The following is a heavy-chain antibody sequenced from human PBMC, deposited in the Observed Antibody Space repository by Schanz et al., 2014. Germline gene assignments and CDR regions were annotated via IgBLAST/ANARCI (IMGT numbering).Heavy chain of an antibody. CDR2: ISAFDDKT. J-gene: IGHJ3*01. CDR1: GYSFTTYG. V-gene: IGHV1-18*01. CDR3: ARETTIITGGAFDV. Sequence: QVQLVQSAPEVKKPGASVKVSCKASGYSFTTYGLNWVRQAPGQEPEWMGWISAFDDKTDYAQNFQGRLIMTTDTSTTTVYMELRGLRSDDTAVYYCARETTIITGGAFDVWGQGTMVTVSS. D-gene: IGHD3-9*01.